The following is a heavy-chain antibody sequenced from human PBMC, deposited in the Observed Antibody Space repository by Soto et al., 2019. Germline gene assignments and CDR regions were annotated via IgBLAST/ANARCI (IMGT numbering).Heavy chain of an antibody. J-gene: IGHJ5*02. D-gene: IGHD4-4*01. CDR2: IIPILGIA. CDR3: ASPIGHGLQSPFDP. CDR1: GGTFSSYT. Sequence: QVQLVQSGDEVKKPGSSVKVSCKASGGTFSSYTISWVRQAPGQGLEWMGRIIPILGIANYAQKFQGRGTITADKSTSTAYMELSSLRSEDTAVYYCASPIGHGLQSPFDPWGQGTLVTVSS. V-gene: IGHV1-69*02.